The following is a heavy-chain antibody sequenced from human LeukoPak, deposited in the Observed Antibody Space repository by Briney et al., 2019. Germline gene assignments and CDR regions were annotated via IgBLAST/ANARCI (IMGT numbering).Heavy chain of an antibody. D-gene: IGHD4-17*01. CDR1: GFTFSSYA. J-gene: IGHJ1*01. Sequence: GGSLRLSCAASGFTFSSYAMGWVRQAPGRGLEWVSAISGSGGSTYYADSVKGRFTISRDNSKNTLYLQMNSLRAEDTAVYYCAKGRVPTTVTRSKYFQHWGQGTLVTVSS. V-gene: IGHV3-23*01. CDR2: ISGSGGST. CDR3: AKGRVPTTVTRSKYFQH.